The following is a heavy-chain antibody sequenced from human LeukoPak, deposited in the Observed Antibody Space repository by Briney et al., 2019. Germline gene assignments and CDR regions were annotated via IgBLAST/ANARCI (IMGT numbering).Heavy chain of an antibody. CDR2: INHSGST. V-gene: IGHV4-34*01. CDR3: ARGYSYDNYFDY. D-gene: IGHD5-18*01. J-gene: IGHJ4*02. Sequence: SETLSLTCAVYGGSFSGYYWSWIRQPPGKGLEWIGEINHSGSTNYNPSLKSRVTISVDTSKNQFSLKLSSVTAADTAVYYCARGYSYDNYFDYWGQGTLVTVSS. CDR1: GGSFSGYY.